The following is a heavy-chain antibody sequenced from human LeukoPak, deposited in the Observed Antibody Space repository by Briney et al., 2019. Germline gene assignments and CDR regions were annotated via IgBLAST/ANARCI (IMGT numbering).Heavy chain of an antibody. CDR3: ARVNWGSGSFDS. Sequence: GGSLRLSCAASGFTFSSNNMNWVRQAPGKGLEWVSHISSSSSTIYYADSVKGRLTISRDNAKNSLYLQMNSLRDEDTAVYYCARVNWGSGSFDSWGQGTLVTVSS. V-gene: IGHV3-48*02. CDR1: GFTFSSNN. J-gene: IGHJ5*01. D-gene: IGHD3-10*01. CDR2: ISSSSSTI.